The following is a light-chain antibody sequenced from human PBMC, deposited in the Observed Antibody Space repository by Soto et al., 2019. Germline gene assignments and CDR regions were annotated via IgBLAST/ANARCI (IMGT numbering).Light chain of an antibody. J-gene: IGKJ4*01. V-gene: IGKV3-15*01. CDR1: QSVSSN. CDR2: GAS. Sequence: EIVMTQSPATLSVSPGERATLSCRASQSVSSNLAWYQQKPGQAPRLLIYGASTRATGIPARFSGSGSGTEFTLTLSSLQSEDFAVYYCQQYNNWPQLTFGGGTKVEIK. CDR3: QQYNNWPQLT.